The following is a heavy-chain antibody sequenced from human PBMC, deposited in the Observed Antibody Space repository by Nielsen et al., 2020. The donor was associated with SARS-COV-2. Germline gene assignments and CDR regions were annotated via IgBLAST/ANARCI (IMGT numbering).Heavy chain of an antibody. D-gene: IGHD1-1*01. Sequence: SETLSLTCAVYGGSFSGYYWSWIRQPPGKGLEWIGEINHSGSTNYNPSLKSRVTISVDTSKNQFSLKLSSVTAADTAVYYCARGGGTTGTTDFYYYGMDVWGQGTTVTVSS. J-gene: IGHJ6*02. CDR3: ARGGGTTGTTDFYYYGMDV. CDR2: INHSGST. CDR1: GGSFSGYY. V-gene: IGHV4-34*01.